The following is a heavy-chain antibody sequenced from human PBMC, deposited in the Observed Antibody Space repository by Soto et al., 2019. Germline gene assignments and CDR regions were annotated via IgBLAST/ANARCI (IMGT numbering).Heavy chain of an antibody. CDR1: GFTFSSYA. J-gene: IGHJ6*02. CDR3: AREEAAAGKSYYYYYGMDV. D-gene: IGHD6-13*01. V-gene: IGHV3-30-3*01. Sequence: QVQLVESGGGVVQPGRSLRLSCAASGFTFSSYAMHWVRQAPGKGLEWVAVISYDGSNKYYADSVKGRFTISRDNSKNTLYLQKNSLRAEDTAVYYCAREEAAAGKSYYYYYGMDVWGQGTTVTVSS. CDR2: ISYDGSNK.